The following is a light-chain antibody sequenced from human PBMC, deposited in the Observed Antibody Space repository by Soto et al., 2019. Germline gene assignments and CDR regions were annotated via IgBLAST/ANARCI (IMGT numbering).Light chain of an antibody. Sequence: QSALTQPASVSESPGQSITISCTGTSRDVGTYNLVSWYQQHPDKVPKLMIYEVTKRPSGVSSRFSGSKSGNTASLTISGLQAEDEADYYCCSYAGGSTSFVFGTGTKLTVL. CDR2: EVT. J-gene: IGLJ1*01. CDR1: SRDVGTYNL. V-gene: IGLV2-23*02. CDR3: CSYAGGSTSFV.